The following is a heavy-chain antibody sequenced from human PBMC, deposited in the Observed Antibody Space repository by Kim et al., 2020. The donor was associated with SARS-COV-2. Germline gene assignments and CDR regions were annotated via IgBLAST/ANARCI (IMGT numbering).Heavy chain of an antibody. J-gene: IGHJ4*02. CDR2: IGPTGTNT. D-gene: IGHD3-22*01. CDR3: AKYDTTRTVPADY. V-gene: IGHV3-23*01. CDR1: GFTFATSS. Sequence: GGYLRLSCAASGFTFATSSMTWVRQVPGRGLEWVSAIGPTGTNTYYPDSVRGRFTVSRDNSKNILYLQMNSLRPEDTAVYYCAKYDTTRTVPADYWGQGTLVTVSS.